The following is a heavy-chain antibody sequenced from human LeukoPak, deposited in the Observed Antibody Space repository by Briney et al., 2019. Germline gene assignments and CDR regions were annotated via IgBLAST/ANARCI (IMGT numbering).Heavy chain of an antibody. CDR1: GGSIRSSYYY. CDR2: INHSGST. Sequence: PSETLSLTCTVSGGSIRSSYYYWGWIRQPPGKGLEWIGEINHSGSTNYNPSLKSRVTISVDTSKNQFSLKLSSVTAADTAVYYCARVVVAGRFDYWGQGTLVTVSS. D-gene: IGHD6-19*01. CDR3: ARVVVAGRFDY. J-gene: IGHJ4*02. V-gene: IGHV4-39*07.